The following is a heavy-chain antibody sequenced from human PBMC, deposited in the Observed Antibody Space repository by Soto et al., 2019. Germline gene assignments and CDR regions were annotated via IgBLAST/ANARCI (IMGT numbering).Heavy chain of an antibody. CDR3: ARTPRHYYDSSGYSPLDY. CDR1: GFTFSSYA. V-gene: IGHV3-30-3*01. Sequence: QVQLVESGGGVVQPGRSLRLSCAASGFTFSSYAMHWVRQAPGKGLEWVAVISYDGSNKYYADSVKGRFTISRDNSKNTLYPQMNSLRAEDTAVYYCARTPRHYYDSSGYSPLDYWGQGTLVTVSS. CDR2: ISYDGSNK. D-gene: IGHD3-22*01. J-gene: IGHJ4*02.